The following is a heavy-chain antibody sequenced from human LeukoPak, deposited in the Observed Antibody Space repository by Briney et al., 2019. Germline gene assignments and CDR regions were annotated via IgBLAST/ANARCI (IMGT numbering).Heavy chain of an antibody. D-gene: IGHD3-22*01. CDR2: IYISGST. V-gene: IGHV4-4*07. Sequence: PSETLSLTCTVSGGSISSYYWSWIRQPAGKGLEWIGRIYISGSTNYNPSLKSRVTMSVDTSKNQFSLKLSSVTAADTAVYYCARDKYYYDSSGSIRFDYWGQGTLVTVSS. J-gene: IGHJ4*02. CDR3: ARDKYYYDSSGSIRFDY. CDR1: GGSISSYY.